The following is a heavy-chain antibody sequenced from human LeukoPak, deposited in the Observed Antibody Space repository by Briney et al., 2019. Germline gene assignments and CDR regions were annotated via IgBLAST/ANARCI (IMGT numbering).Heavy chain of an antibody. Sequence: GGSLRLSCAASGFTFSNYAMSWVRQAPGKGLEWVSIISGSDGHIYYSDSVKGRFTISRDNSKNTLHLQMNSLTADDTAVYYCARDLVDYGGDDADFWGQGTLVTVSS. CDR3: ARDLVDYGGDDADF. CDR2: ISGSDGHI. V-gene: IGHV3-23*01. CDR1: GFTFSNYA. J-gene: IGHJ4*02. D-gene: IGHD4-23*01.